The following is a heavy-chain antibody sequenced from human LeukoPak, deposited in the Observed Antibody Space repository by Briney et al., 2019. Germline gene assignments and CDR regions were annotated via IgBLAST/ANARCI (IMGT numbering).Heavy chain of an antibody. Sequence: PSGTLSLTCDLSGYFVSSAYYWGWIRQSPGKGLEWIGNIYSTGSTYYNPSLQSRVTISVDASKNQFSLRLSSLTSADRAVYYCASRTTVTNALAFDFWGQGILVTVSS. CDR1: GYFVSSAYY. J-gene: IGHJ4*02. CDR2: IYSTGST. D-gene: IGHD4-11*01. CDR3: ASRTTVTNALAFDF. V-gene: IGHV4-38-2*01.